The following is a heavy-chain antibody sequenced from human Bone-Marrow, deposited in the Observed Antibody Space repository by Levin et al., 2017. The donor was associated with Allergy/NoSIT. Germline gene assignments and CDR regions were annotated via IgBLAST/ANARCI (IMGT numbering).Heavy chain of an antibody. J-gene: IGHJ4*02. CDR3: ARNAIAAAGSHFDF. V-gene: IGHV3-30-3*01. CDR1: GFTFSSYA. Sequence: GESLKISCAASGFTFSSYAMHWVRQAPGKGLEWVAAISLDGNNKYYADSVRGRFTISRDNSKNTVYLQMNSLRGEDTVLYYCARNAIAAAGSHFDFWGQGTLVTVSS. D-gene: IGHD6-13*01. CDR2: ISLDGNNK.